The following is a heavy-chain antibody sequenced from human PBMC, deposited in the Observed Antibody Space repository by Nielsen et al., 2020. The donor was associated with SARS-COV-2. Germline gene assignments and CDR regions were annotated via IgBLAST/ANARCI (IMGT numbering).Heavy chain of an antibody. Sequence: GGSLRLSCAASGFTFDDYAMHWVRQAPGKGLEWVSGISWNSGSIGYADSVKGRFTISRDNAKNSLYLQMNSLRAEDTAVYYCARGRSTVTTTSDAFDIWGQGTMVTVSS. CDR1: GFTFDDYA. CDR2: ISWNSGSI. CDR3: ARGRSTVTTTSDAFDI. V-gene: IGHV3-9*01. J-gene: IGHJ3*02. D-gene: IGHD4-17*01.